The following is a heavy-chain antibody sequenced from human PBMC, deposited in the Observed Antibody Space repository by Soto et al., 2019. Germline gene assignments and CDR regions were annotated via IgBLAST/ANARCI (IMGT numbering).Heavy chain of an antibody. Sequence: QVQLVQSGAEEKKPGASVKVSCKASGYTFTSYAMHWVRQAPGQRLEWMGWINAGNGNTKYSQKFQGRVTITRDTSASTAYMELSSLRPQDTAEYYCARSIVVVTALDYWGQGTLVTVSS. CDR2: INAGNGNT. J-gene: IGHJ4*01. CDR1: GYTFTSYA. D-gene: IGHD2-21*02. CDR3: ARSIVVVTALDY. V-gene: IGHV1-3*05.